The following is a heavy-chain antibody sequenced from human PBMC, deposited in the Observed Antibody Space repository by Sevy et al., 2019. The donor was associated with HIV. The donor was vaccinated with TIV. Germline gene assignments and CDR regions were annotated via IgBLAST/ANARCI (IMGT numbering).Heavy chain of an antibody. CDR2: IYEDGTEK. CDR1: GFTFSTYW. J-gene: IGHJ6*02. D-gene: IGHD2-2*01. V-gene: IGHV3-7*01. Sequence: AGSLRLSCAASGFTFSTYWMSWFRQAPGKGLEWVANIYEDGTEKFYVDSVKGRFTMSRDNAKNSLYLQMNSLRVEDAAVYYCARDNATVSRRGLRYYYYGTDIWGQGTTVTVSS. CDR3: ARDNATVSRRGLRYYYYGTDI.